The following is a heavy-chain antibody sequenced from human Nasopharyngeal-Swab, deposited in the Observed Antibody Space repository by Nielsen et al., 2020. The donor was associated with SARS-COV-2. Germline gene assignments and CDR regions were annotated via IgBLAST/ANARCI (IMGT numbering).Heavy chain of an antibody. CDR3: ARGGRGIFGVVTNFDY. CDR1: GGSISSYY. J-gene: IGHJ4*02. V-gene: IGHV4-59*01. CDR2: IYYSGST. D-gene: IGHD3-3*01. Sequence: ESLKISCPVSGGSISSYYWSWIRQPPGKGLEWIGYIYYSGSTNYNPSLKSRVTISVDTSKNQFSLKLSSVTAADTAVYYCARGGRGIFGVVTNFDYWGQGTLVTVSS.